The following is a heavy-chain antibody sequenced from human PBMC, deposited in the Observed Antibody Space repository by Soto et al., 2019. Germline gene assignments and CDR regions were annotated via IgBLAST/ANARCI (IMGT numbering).Heavy chain of an antibody. Sequence: QVQLVQSGAEVKKPGSSVKVSCKASGGTFSSYTISWVRQAPGQGLEWMGRIIPILGIANYAQKFQGRVTITADKSTSTAYMEVSSLRSEDTAVYYCARGANTMVRGVRGGNWFDPWGQGTLVTVSS. CDR3: ARGANTMVRGVRGGNWFDP. CDR2: IIPILGIA. CDR1: GGTFSSYT. D-gene: IGHD3-10*01. V-gene: IGHV1-69*02. J-gene: IGHJ5*02.